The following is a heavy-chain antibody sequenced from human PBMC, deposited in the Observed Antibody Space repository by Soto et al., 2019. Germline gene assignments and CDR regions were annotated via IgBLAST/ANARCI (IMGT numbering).Heavy chain of an antibody. D-gene: IGHD3-22*01. CDR1: GYTFTSYY. CDR3: ARDPGFVDYYDSSGYPQGGWYYGMDV. Sequence: GASVKVYCKASGYTFTSYYMHWVRQAPGQGLEWMGIINPSGGSTSYAQKFQGRVTMTRDTSTSTVYMELSSLRSEDTAVYYCARDPGFVDYYDSSGYPQGGWYYGMDVWGQGTTVTVSS. J-gene: IGHJ6*02. CDR2: INPSGGST. V-gene: IGHV1-46*01.